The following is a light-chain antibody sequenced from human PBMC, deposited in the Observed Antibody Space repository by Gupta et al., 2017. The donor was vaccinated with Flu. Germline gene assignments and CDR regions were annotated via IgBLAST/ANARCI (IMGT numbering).Light chain of an antibody. V-gene: IGLV2-11*01. CDR1: SSDVGDYNY. Sequence: QSALAQPRPASGAPGQSVTISCTGTSSDVGDYNYVSWYQQHPGKAPKLMIYDVSKRPSGVPDRFSGSKSGNTASLTISGLQADDEADYYCCSYAGSYTYVFGTGTKLTVL. CDR3: CSYAGSYTYV. J-gene: IGLJ1*01. CDR2: DVS.